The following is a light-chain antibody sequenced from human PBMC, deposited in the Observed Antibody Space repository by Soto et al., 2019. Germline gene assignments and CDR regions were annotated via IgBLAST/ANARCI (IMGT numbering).Light chain of an antibody. CDR2: EVT. J-gene: IGLJ3*02. CDR1: SSDVGGYNY. Sequence: QSALTQTPSASGSPGQSVTISCTGTSSDVGGYNYVSWYQQHPGKAPKLMIYEVTKRPSGVPDRYSGSKSGNTASLTVSGLQTEDEADYYCSSYAGGNSWVFGGGTKLTVL. CDR3: SSYAGGNSWV. V-gene: IGLV2-8*01.